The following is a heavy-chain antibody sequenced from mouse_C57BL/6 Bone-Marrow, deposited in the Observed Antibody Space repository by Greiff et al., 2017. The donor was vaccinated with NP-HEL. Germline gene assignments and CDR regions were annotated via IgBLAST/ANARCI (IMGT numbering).Heavy chain of an antibody. CDR3: TDYYYGTLDY. Sequence: EVKLMESGGGLVQPGGSMKLSCVASGFTFSNYWMNWVRQSPEKGLEWVAQIRLKSDNYATHYAESVKGRFTISRDDSKSSVYLQMNNLRAEDTGIYYCTDYYYGTLDYWGQGTTLTVSS. CDR1: GFTFSNYW. CDR2: IRLKSDNYAT. J-gene: IGHJ2*01. D-gene: IGHD1-1*01. V-gene: IGHV6-3*01.